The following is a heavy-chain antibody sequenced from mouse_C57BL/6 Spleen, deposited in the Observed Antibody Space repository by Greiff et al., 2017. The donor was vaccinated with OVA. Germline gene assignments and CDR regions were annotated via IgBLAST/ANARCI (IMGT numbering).Heavy chain of an antibody. CDR2: IYPRSGNT. CDR1: GYTFTSYG. CDR3: ARSDSSGYEDYFDY. D-gene: IGHD3-2*02. V-gene: IGHV1-81*01. Sequence: VKLMESGAELARPGASVKLSCKASGYTFTSYGISWVKQRTGQGLEWIGEIYPRSGNTYYNEKFKGKATLTADKSSSTAYMELRSLTSEDSAVYFCARSDSSGYEDYFDYWGQGTTLTVSS. J-gene: IGHJ2*01.